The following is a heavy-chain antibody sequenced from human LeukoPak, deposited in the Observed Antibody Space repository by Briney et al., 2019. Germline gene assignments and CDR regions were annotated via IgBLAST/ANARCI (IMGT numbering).Heavy chain of an antibody. D-gene: IGHD2-15*01. Sequence: GGTLRLSCAGSGFPFSIYGMNWVRQAPGKGLEWVSGISPGGGPTYYADSVKGRFTISRDNSKNTLYLQMNSLRAEDTAVYYCAKAPVTSCRGAFCYPFDYWGQGTLVTVSS. J-gene: IGHJ4*02. V-gene: IGHV3-23*01. CDR2: ISPGGGPT. CDR3: AKAPVTSCRGAFCYPFDY. CDR1: GFPFSIYG.